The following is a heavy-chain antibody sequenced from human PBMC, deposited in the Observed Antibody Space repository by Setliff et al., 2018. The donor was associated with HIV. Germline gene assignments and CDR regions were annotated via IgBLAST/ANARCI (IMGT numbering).Heavy chain of an antibody. D-gene: IGHD4-17*01. CDR3: ARHTVYGDYLSLYYFDY. V-gene: IGHV4-39*01. CDR1: GGSISSSSYY. Sequence: SSETLSLTCTVSGGSISSSSYYWGWIRQPPGKGLEWIGSIYYSGSTYYNPSLKSRVTISVDTSKNQFSLKLSSVTAADTAVYYCARHTVYGDYLSLYYFDYWGQGTLVTVS. J-gene: IGHJ4*02. CDR2: IYYSGST.